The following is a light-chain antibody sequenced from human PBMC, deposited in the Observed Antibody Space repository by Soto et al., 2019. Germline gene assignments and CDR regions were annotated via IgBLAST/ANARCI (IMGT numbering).Light chain of an antibody. V-gene: IGKV3-15*01. CDR3: QHYNNWPIT. J-gene: IGKJ5*01. CDR1: QSVSSN. Sequence: LTPQHQATVPASPGERVSRSCRASQSVSSNLAWYQQKPGQAPRLLIYGASTRATGIPARFSGSGSGTEFTLTISSLQAADFAVYHCQHYNNWPITFGQGTRLEI. CDR2: GAS.